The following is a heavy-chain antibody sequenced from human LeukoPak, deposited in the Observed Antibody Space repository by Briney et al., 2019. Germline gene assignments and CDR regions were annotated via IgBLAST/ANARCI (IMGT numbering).Heavy chain of an antibody. CDR2: ISSSSSYI. CDR3: ARDYDSSGYPQD. D-gene: IGHD3-22*01. V-gene: IGHV3-21*01. J-gene: IGHJ4*02. Sequence: GGSLRLSCAASGFTFSSYSMNWVRQAPGKGLEWVSSISSSSSYIYYADSVKGRFTISRDNAKNSLYLQMNSLRAEDTAVYYCARDYDSSGYPQDWGQGTLVTVSS. CDR1: GFTFSSYS.